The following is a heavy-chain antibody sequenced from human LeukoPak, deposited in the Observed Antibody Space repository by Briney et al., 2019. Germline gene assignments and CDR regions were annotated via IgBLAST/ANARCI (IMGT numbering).Heavy chain of an antibody. D-gene: IGHD1/OR15-1a*01. CDR3: AREAVMPVAPVKIGTSDRPLYEYYGLDV. V-gene: IGHV3-53*01. Sequence: GGSLRLSCAASGFTITTNYMNWVRQAPGKGLEWVSVIYGDDETNYADSVKGRFTISRDNSKNTLCLQMNSLRADDTAVYYCAREAVMPVAPVKIGTSDRPLYEYYGLDVWGQGTTVTVS. J-gene: IGHJ6*02. CDR1: GFTITTNY. CDR2: IYGDDET.